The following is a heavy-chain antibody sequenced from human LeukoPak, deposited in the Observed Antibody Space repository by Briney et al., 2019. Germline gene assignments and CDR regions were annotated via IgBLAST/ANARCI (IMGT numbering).Heavy chain of an antibody. CDR3: ARAATLYWYFDL. J-gene: IGHJ2*01. CDR2: INSDGSST. V-gene: IGHV3-74*01. CDR1: GFTFSSYW. D-gene: IGHD1-26*01. Sequence: GGSLRLSCAASGFTFSSYWMHWVRQAPGKGLVWVSRINSDGSSTSYADSVKGRFTISRDNAKNTLYLQMNSLRAEDTAVYYCARAATLYWYFDLWGRGTLVTVSS.